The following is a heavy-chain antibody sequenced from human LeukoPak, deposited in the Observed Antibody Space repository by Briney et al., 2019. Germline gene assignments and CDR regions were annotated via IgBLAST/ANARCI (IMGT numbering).Heavy chain of an antibody. CDR3: ARGLRYGDYYYYYYMDV. Sequence: SETLSLTCTVSGGSISTYYWSWIRQPPGKGLEWIGYIYHSGSTNYNPSLKSRVTISVDKSKNQFSLKLSSVTAADTAVYYCARGLRYGDYYYYYYMDVWGKGTTVTVSS. D-gene: IGHD4-17*01. J-gene: IGHJ6*03. CDR2: IYHSGST. V-gene: IGHV4-59*12. CDR1: GGSISTYY.